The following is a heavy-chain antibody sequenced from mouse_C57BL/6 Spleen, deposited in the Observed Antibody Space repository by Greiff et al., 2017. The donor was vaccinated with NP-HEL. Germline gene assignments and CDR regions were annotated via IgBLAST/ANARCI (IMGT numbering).Heavy chain of an antibody. CDR2: IDPETGGT. Sequence: QVHVKQSGAELVRPGASVTLSCKASGYTFTDYEMHWVKQTPVHGLEWIGAIDPETGGTAYNQKFKGKAILTADKSSSTAYMELRSLTSEDSAVYYCTRRDYELDFDDWGQGTTLTVSS. D-gene: IGHD2-4*01. V-gene: IGHV1-15*01. J-gene: IGHJ2*01. CDR1: GYTFTDYE. CDR3: TRRDYELDFDD.